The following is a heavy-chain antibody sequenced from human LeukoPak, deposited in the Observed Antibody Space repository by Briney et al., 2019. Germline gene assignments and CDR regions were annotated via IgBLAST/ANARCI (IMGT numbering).Heavy chain of an antibody. J-gene: IGHJ4*02. CDR2: INAGNGHT. CDR1: GYTFSGYA. D-gene: IGHD5-24*01. V-gene: IGHV1-3*01. Sequence: ASVKVSCKASGYTFSGYAVHWVRQAPGQRFEWMGWINAGNGHTKYSQNFHGRVTITRDSSANIVYMELSSLTSEDTAVYYCARGIWSATRVDYYLDNWGQGTLVTVSS. CDR3: ARGIWSATRVDYYLDN.